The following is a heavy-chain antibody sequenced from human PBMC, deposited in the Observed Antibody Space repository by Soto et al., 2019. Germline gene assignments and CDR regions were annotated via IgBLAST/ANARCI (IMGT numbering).Heavy chain of an antibody. Sequence: GASVKVSCKASGYTFTNYYMHWVRQAPGQGLEWMGIISPRGEITTYSQNFQGRVTMTTDTSTSTMYMELSSLTSAATAVYFCVRDPRNYWG. CDR1: GYTFTNYY. J-gene: IGHJ4*01. CDR2: ISPRGEIT. CDR3: VRDPRNY. V-gene: IGHV1-46*01.